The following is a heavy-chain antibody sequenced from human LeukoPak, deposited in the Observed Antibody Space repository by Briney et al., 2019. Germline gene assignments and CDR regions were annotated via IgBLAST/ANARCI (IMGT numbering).Heavy chain of an antibody. V-gene: IGHV1-2*02. D-gene: IGHD2-2*01. Sequence: ASVKVSCKASGYTFTGYYMHWVRQAPGQGLEWMGWINPNSGGTNYAQKFQGRVTMTRDTSISTAYMELSRLRSGDTAVYYCASRIVVVPAAPRFAFDIWGQGTMVTVSS. CDR2: INPNSGGT. J-gene: IGHJ3*02. CDR1: GYTFTGYY. CDR3: ASRIVVVPAAPRFAFDI.